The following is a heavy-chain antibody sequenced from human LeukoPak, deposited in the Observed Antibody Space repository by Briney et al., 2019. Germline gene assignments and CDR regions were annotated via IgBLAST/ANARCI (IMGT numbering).Heavy chain of an antibody. CDR3: ARALNPDYYGSGSYGDY. J-gene: IGHJ4*02. CDR2: ISSSGGST. Sequence: GGSLRLSCAASGFTFSSYAMHWVRQAPGKGLEYVSVISSSGGSTYYANFVKGRFTISRDYSKNTLYLQMGSLRPEDMAVYYCARALNPDYYGSGSYGDYWGQGPLVTVSS. CDR1: GFTFSSYA. D-gene: IGHD3-10*01. V-gene: IGHV3-64*01.